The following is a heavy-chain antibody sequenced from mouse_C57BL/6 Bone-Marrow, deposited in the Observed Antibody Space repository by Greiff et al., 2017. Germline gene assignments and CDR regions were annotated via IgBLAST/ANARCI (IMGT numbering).Heavy chain of an antibody. D-gene: IGHD1-1*01. Sequence: EVKLQQSGPELVKPGASVKISCKASGYTFTDYYMNWVKQSHGKSLEWIGDINPNNGGTSYNQKFKGKATLTVDKSSSTAYMELRSLTSEDSAVYYCARRLTTVVPYYCDYGGQGTTLTVSS. V-gene: IGHV1-26*01. CDR3: ARRLTTVVPYYCDY. CDR2: INPNNGGT. J-gene: IGHJ2*01. CDR1: GYTFTDYY.